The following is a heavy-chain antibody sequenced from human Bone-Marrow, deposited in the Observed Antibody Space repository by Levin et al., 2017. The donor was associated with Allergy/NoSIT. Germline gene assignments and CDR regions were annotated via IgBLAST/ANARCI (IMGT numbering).Heavy chain of an antibody. CDR2: IDWDDDK. V-gene: IGHV2-70*11. CDR1: GFSLTSSGMC. CDR3: ARNYYDSRGYYRAALGY. D-gene: IGHD3-22*01. J-gene: IGHJ4*02. Sequence: SGPTLVKPTQTLTLTCSFSGFSLTSSGMCVSWIRQPPGKALEWLARIDWDDDKYYSTSLRTRLTISKDTSKNQVTLTMTNMDPVDTATYYCARNYYDSRGYYRAALGYWGQGTLVAVSS.